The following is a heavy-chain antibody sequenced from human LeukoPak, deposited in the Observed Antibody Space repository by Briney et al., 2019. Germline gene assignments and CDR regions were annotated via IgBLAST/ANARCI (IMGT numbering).Heavy chain of an antibody. V-gene: IGHV3-30*02. D-gene: IGHD1-1*01. CDR3: AKSGPNWNFDY. CDR1: GFTFSSYG. CDR2: IWYGGSNK. Sequence: GGSLRLSCAASGFTFSSYGMHWVRQAPGKGLEWVAVIWYGGSNKYYADSVKGRFTISRDNSKNTLYLQMNSLRAEDTAVYYCAKSGPNWNFDYWGQGTLVTVSS. J-gene: IGHJ4*02.